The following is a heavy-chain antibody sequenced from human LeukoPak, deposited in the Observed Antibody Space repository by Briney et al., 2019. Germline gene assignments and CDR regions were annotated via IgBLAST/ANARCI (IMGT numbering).Heavy chain of an antibody. CDR2: ISGGGDIT. V-gene: IGHV3-23*01. J-gene: IGHJ3*02. Sequence: PGGSLRLSCAASGFNFANHAMSWVRQTAGKGLEWVSAISGGGDITYYADSVKGRFTISRDNSKDTLFLQMHSLRPGDTAVYYCARDFEDYGGNPSRSMYAFDIWGQGTMVTVSS. CDR1: GFNFANHA. CDR3: ARDFEDYGGNPSRSMYAFDI. D-gene: IGHD4-23*01.